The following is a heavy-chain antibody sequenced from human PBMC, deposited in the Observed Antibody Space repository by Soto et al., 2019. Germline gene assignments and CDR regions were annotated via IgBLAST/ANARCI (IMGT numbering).Heavy chain of an antibody. CDR1: GYTFASYA. CDR2: ISAYNGNT. CDR3: ARDPPPPDY. V-gene: IGHV1-18*01. Sequence: QVQLVQSGAEVKKPGASVKVSCKASGYTFASYAISWMRQAPGQGLEWMGWISAYNGNTNYAQKLQGRVTMTTETSTSTAYMALRSLRSADTAVYYCARDPPPPDYWGQGALVTVSS. J-gene: IGHJ4*02.